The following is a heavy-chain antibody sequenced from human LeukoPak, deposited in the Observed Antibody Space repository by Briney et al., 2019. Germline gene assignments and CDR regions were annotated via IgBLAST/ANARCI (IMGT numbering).Heavy chain of an antibody. CDR2: INPNSGGT. CDR3: ARPLVGPTTIGGMDV. CDR1: GYTFTGYY. Sequence: ASVKVSCKASGYTFTGYYMHWVRQAPGQGLEWMGWINPNSGGTNYAQKFQGGVTMTRDTSINTAYMELSRLRSDDTAVYYCARPLVGPTTIGGMDVWGQGTTVTVSS. D-gene: IGHD1-26*01. J-gene: IGHJ6*02. V-gene: IGHV1-2*02.